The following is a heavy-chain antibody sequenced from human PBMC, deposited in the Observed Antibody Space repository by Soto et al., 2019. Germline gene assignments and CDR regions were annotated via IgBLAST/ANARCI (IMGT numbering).Heavy chain of an antibody. Sequence: SETLSLTCTVSGGSISSGDYYWSWIRQPPGKGLEWIGYIYYSGSTYYNPSLKSRVTISVDTSKNQFSLKLSSVTAADTAVYYCASGGSCYSRYCYFDYWGQVPLVTFSS. CDR1: GGSISSGDYY. J-gene: IGHJ4*02. V-gene: IGHV4-30-4*02. CDR3: ASGGSCYSRYCYFDY. D-gene: IGHD2-15*01. CDR2: IYYSGST.